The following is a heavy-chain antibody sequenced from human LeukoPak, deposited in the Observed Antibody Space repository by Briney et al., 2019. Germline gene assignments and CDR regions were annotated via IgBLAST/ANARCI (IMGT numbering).Heavy chain of an antibody. D-gene: IGHD6-6*01. CDR1: GYTLTELS. J-gene: IGHJ4*02. Sequence: ASVKVSCKVSGYTLTELSMHWVRQAPGKGLEWMGGFDPEDGETIYAQKFQGRVTMTEDTSTDTAYMELSSLRSEDTAVYYCARVDTRSSSSSLLGYWGQGTLVTVSS. CDR2: FDPEDGET. CDR3: ARVDTRSSSSSLLGY. V-gene: IGHV1-24*01.